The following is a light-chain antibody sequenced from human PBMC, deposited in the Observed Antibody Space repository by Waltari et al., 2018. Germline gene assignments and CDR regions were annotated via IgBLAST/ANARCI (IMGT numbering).Light chain of an antibody. J-gene: IGKJ1*01. Sequence: EIVLTQSPGTASLSRGERVTLSCRASQSVGSNSLAWYQQKPGQAPRLVIYRASRRATGIPDRFSGSGSGTDFSLTISRLEPEDFAVYYCQQHGTLPATFGQGTKVEIK. V-gene: IGKV3-20*01. CDR2: RAS. CDR1: QSVGSNS. CDR3: QQHGTLPAT.